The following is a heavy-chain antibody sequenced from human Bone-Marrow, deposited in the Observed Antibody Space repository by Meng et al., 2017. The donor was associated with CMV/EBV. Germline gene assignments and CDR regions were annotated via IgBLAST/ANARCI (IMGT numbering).Heavy chain of an antibody. Sequence: ASGVILDDYTMHWVRQAPGKGLEWVSLISWDGGSTYYADSVKGRFTISRDNSKNSLYLQMNSLRTEDTALYYCAKDLDSGSYLVFDYWGQGTLVTVSS. J-gene: IGHJ4*02. CDR2: ISWDGGST. V-gene: IGHV3-43*01. D-gene: IGHD1-26*01. CDR1: GVILDDYT. CDR3: AKDLDSGSYLVFDY.